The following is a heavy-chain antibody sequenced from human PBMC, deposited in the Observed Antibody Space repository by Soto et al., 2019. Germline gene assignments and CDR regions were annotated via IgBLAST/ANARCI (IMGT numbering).Heavy chain of an antibody. J-gene: IGHJ4*02. CDR1: GYTFTSYA. CDR2: INARNRNT. D-gene: IGHD5-12*01. Sequence: GASVQVCVDASGYTFTSYAMHWLRQAPGQRLEWIGWINARNRNTQYSQKFQRRVPITRDTSASTAYMELSSLRSEDTAVYYCARGFSGYDRRIDYWGQGTLVTVYS. CDR3: ARGFSGYDRRIDY. V-gene: IGHV1-3*01.